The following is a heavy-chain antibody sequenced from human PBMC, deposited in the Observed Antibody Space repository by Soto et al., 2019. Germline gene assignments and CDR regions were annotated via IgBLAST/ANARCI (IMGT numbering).Heavy chain of an antibody. Sequence: SVKVSCKASGCTFSSYTISWVRQAPGQGLEWMGRIIPTLGIANYAQKFQGRVTITADTSTSTAYMELSSLRSDDSAVYYCATTLQYCSGGSWYANWLAPWGEGTLVTVSS. CDR2: IIPTLGIA. D-gene: IGHD2-15*01. V-gene: IGHV1-69*02. CDR3: ATTLQYCSGGSWYANWLAP. J-gene: IGHJ5*02. CDR1: GCTFSSYT.